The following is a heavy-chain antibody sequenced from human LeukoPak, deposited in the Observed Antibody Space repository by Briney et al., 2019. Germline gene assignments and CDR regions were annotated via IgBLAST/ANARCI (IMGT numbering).Heavy chain of an antibody. D-gene: IGHD3-22*01. CDR2: IYYSGST. Sequence: SETLSLTCTVSGGSISSYYWSWIRQPPGKGLKWIGYIYYSGSTNYNPSLKSRVTISVDTSKNQFSLKLSSVTAADTAVYYCAFDSSGYYGAFDIWGQGTMVTVSS. V-gene: IGHV4-59*08. CDR3: AFDSSGYYGAFDI. J-gene: IGHJ3*02. CDR1: GGSISSYY.